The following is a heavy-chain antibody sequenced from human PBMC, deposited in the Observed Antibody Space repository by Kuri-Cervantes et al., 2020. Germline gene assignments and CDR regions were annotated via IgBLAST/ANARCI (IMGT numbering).Heavy chain of an antibody. J-gene: IGHJ6*02. CDR3: ARGLRWYDILTGYYYYYGMDV. CDR2: IKQDGSEK. D-gene: IGHD3-9*01. CDR1: GFTFSSYW. V-gene: IGHV3-7*01. Sequence: GGSLRLSCAASGFTFSSYWMSWVRQAQGKGLEWVANIKQDGSEKYYVDSVKGRFTISRDNAKNSLYLQTNSLRAEDTAVYYCARGLRWYDILTGYYYYYGMDVWGQGTTVTVSS.